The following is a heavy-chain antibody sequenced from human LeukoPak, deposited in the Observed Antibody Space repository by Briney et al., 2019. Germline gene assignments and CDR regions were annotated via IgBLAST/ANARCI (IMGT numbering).Heavy chain of an antibody. Sequence: PGGSLRLSCAASGFTFSSYAMSWVRQAPGKGLKWVSTINDNGDGTYYADSVKGRFTISRDNSYNTVSLQMNSLRDEDTGVYYCAKGKVMAASYWENYFDYWGQGTLVTVSS. J-gene: IGHJ4*02. CDR2: INDNGDGT. CDR1: GFTFSSYA. V-gene: IGHV3-23*01. CDR3: AKGKVMAASYWENYFDY. D-gene: IGHD5-24*01.